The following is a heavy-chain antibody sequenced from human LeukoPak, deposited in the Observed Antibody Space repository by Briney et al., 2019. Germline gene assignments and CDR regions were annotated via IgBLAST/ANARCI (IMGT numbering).Heavy chain of an antibody. CDR2: ISVGGGST. J-gene: IGHJ5*02. CDR1: GFTFSSYV. CDR3: AKGGYCSSTSCYVGWFDP. Sequence: GRSLRLSCAAPGFTFSSYVMNWVRQAPGKGLEWVSVISVGGGSTYYADSVKGRFTISRDNSKNTLFLQMNSLRAEDTAVYYCAKGGYCSSTSCYVGWFDPWGQGTLVTVSS. D-gene: IGHD2-2*01. V-gene: IGHV3-23*01.